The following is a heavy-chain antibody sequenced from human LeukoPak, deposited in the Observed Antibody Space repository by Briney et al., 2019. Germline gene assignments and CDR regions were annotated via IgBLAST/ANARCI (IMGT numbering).Heavy chain of an antibody. V-gene: IGHV3-23*01. Sequence: QPGGSLRLSCAASGFTFSSYAMSWVRQAPGKGLEWVSAISGSGGSTYYADSVKGPFTISRDNSKNTLYLQMNSLRAEDTAVYYCAKPHYDFWSGYWGGDYWGQGTLVTVSS. D-gene: IGHD3-3*01. CDR3: AKPHYDFWSGYWGGDY. J-gene: IGHJ4*02. CDR2: ISGSGGST. CDR1: GFTFSSYA.